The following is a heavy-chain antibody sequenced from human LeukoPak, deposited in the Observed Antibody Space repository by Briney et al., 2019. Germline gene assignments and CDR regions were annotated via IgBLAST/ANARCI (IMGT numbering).Heavy chain of an antibody. CDR3: ARASTLIAAAGRAMDV. CDR1: GFTFSSYA. CDR2: ISSSSSTI. Sequence: GGSLRLSCAASGFTFSSYAMSWVRQAPGKGLEWVSYISSSSSTIYYADSVKGRFTISRDYAKNSLYLQMNSLRAEDTAVYYCARASTLIAAAGRAMDVWGKGTTVTVSS. D-gene: IGHD6-13*01. J-gene: IGHJ6*04. V-gene: IGHV3-48*01.